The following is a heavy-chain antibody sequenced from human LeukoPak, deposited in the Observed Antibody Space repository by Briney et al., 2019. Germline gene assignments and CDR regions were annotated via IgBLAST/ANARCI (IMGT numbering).Heavy chain of an antibody. V-gene: IGHV3-11*06. D-gene: IGHD3-22*01. CDR1: GFTFTDYY. CDR2: ISTSSSYT. J-gene: IGHJ3*02. Sequence: GGSLRLSCAASGFTFTDYYMSWIRQAPGKGLEWVSYISTSSSYTNYADSVKGRFTISRDNAKNSVYLQMKSLRAEDTAVYYCAKDYDSSGWAAFDIWGQGTMVTVSS. CDR3: AKDYDSSGWAAFDI.